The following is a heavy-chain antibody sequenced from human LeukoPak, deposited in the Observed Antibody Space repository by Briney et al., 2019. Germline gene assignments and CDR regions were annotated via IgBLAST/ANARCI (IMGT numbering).Heavy chain of an antibody. CDR2: VYYSGST. CDR3: ARYCNGVNCLSFDY. J-gene: IGHJ4*02. D-gene: IGHD2-15*01. CDR1: GGSISGYY. Sequence: SETLSLTCTVSGGSISGYYWSWIRRPPGKGLEWIGYVYYSGSTNYNPSLKSRVTMSVDTSKNQFSLKLNSVTAADTAVYYCARYCNGVNCLSFDYWGQGALVTVSS. V-gene: IGHV4-59*01.